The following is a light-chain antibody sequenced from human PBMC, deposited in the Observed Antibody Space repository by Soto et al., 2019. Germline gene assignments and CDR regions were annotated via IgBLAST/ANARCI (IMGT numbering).Light chain of an antibody. CDR1: QSVSSN. CDR3: QQYNDWPTWT. Sequence: EIVMTQSPATLSVSPGERATLSCRASQSVSSNLAWYQQKPGQAPRLLVYGASTRATGIPARFSGSWSGTEFTLTISSLQSEDFAVYYWQQYNDWPTWTFGQGTKVEIK. J-gene: IGKJ1*01. CDR2: GAS. V-gene: IGKV3-15*01.